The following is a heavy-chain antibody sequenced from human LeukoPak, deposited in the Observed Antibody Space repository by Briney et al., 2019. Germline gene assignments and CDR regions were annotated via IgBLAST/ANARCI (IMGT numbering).Heavy chain of an antibody. V-gene: IGHV4-34*01. J-gene: IGHJ5*02. Sequence: SETLSLTCAVYGGSFSGYYWSWIRQPPGKGLEWIGEINHSGSTNYNPSLKSRVTISVDTSKNQFSLKLSSVTAADTAVYYCAGVLDSSGYYYGFDPWGQGTLVTVSS. CDR1: GGSFSGYY. D-gene: IGHD3-22*01. CDR3: AGVLDSSGYYYGFDP. CDR2: INHSGST.